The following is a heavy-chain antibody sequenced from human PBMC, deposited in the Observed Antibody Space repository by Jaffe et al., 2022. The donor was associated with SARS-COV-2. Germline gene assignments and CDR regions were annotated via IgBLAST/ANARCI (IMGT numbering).Heavy chain of an antibody. CDR3: ARTAAAGTDYGMDV. CDR1: GFTFSSYD. CDR2: IGTAGDT. J-gene: IGHJ6*02. D-gene: IGHD6-13*01. V-gene: IGHV3-13*01. Sequence: EVQLVESGGGLVQPGGSLRLSCAASGFTFSSYDMHWVRQATGKGLEWVSAIGTAGDTYYPGSVKGRFTISRENAKNSLYLQMNSLRAGDTAVYYCARTAAAGTDYGMDVWGQGTTVTVSS.